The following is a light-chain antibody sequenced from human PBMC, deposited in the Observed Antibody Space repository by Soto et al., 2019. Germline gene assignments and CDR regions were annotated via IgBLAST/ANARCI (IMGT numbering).Light chain of an antibody. Sequence: QSVLTQPPSASGTPGQRVTISCSGSSSNIGSNTVNWYQQLPGTAPKLLIYSHNQRPSGVPDRFSGSKSGTSASLAISGLQSEDEADYYCAAWDDSLIGVVFGGGTQLTVL. CDR1: SSNIGSNT. V-gene: IGLV1-44*01. CDR3: AAWDDSLIGVV. CDR2: SHN. J-gene: IGLJ2*01.